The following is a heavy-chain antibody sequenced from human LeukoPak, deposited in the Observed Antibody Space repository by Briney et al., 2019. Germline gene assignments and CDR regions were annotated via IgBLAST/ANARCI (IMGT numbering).Heavy chain of an antibody. CDR1: GFTFSSYA. D-gene: IGHD1-1*01. CDR2: ISGSGGST. Sequence: GGSLRLSCAASGFTFSSYAMSWVRQAPGKGLEWVSAISGSGGSTYYADSVKGRSTISRDNSKNTLYLQMNSLRAEDTAVYYCAKVGSNWNSFDYWGQGTLVTVSS. J-gene: IGHJ4*02. V-gene: IGHV3-23*01. CDR3: AKVGSNWNSFDY.